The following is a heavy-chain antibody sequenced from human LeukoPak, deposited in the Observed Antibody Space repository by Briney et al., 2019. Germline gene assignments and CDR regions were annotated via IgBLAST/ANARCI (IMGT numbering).Heavy chain of an antibody. CDR3: ARRSSGWYVGLHFDY. CDR2: ISAYNGNT. CDR1: GYTFTNYG. D-gene: IGHD6-19*01. Sequence: GASVKVSCKASGYTFTNYGISWVRQAPGQGLEWMGWISAYNGNTNYAQKLQGRVTMTTDTSTSTDYMELRSLRSDDTAVYYCARRSSGWYVGLHFDYWGQGTLVTVSS. J-gene: IGHJ4*02. V-gene: IGHV1-18*01.